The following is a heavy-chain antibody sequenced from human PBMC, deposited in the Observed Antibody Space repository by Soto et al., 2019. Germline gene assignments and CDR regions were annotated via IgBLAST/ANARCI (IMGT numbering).Heavy chain of an antibody. Sequence: SVKVSCKASGFTFSNYGITWVRQAPGQGLEWMGWISAYNGIANYAQKLQGRVTMTTDTSTSTAYMELRSLRSDDTAVYYCASRSGQLPYYFDYWGQGTVGTVS. CDR2: ISAYNGIA. V-gene: IGHV1-18*01. D-gene: IGHD6-6*01. CDR1: GFTFSNYG. J-gene: IGHJ4*02. CDR3: ASRSGQLPYYFDY.